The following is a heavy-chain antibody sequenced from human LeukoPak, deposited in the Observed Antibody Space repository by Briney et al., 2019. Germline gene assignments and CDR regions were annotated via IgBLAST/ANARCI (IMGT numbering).Heavy chain of an antibody. CDR1: VFTFSSYA. Sequence: GGSLRLSCAASVFTFSSYAIHWVRQAPGKGLEWVAVISYDGSNKYYADSVKGRFTISRDNSKNTLYLQMNSLRAEDTAVYYCARDHNGDYFDYWGQGTLVTVSS. CDR2: ISYDGSNK. D-gene: IGHD4-17*01. CDR3: ARDHNGDYFDY. V-gene: IGHV3-30*04. J-gene: IGHJ4*02.